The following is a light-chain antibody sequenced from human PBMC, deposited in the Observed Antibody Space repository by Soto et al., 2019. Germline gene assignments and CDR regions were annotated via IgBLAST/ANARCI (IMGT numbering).Light chain of an antibody. CDR2: GAS. V-gene: IGKV3-20*01. J-gene: IGKJ3*01. CDR3: QQYATSARLT. Sequence: EIVLTQSPGTLSWSLGERATLSCRASQSVSQYLAWYQQKPDQAPRLLIYGASSRANGIPDRFSGRGSGTDFTLTINGLEPEDFAVYYCQQYATSARLTFGPGTNVDI. CDR1: QSVSQY.